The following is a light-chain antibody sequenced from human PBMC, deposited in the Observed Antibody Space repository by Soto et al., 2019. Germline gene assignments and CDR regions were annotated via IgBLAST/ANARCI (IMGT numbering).Light chain of an antibody. CDR3: QQYCYSPFT. CDR2: GAS. CDR1: QSVYSNY. Sequence: VLTQSQGTLSLSPGESATISCWASQSVYSNYLAWYQQKPGQAPRLLIYGASSRATGIPDRFSASGSGTYFTLTISRLEPEDFAMYYCQQYCYSPFTFCQGTKLEIK. J-gene: IGKJ2*01. V-gene: IGKV3-20*01.